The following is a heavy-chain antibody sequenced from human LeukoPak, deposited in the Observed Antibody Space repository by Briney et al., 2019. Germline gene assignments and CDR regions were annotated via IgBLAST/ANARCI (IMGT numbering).Heavy chain of an antibody. D-gene: IGHD6-19*01. J-gene: IGHJ4*02. CDR1: GVTFSSYG. CDR2: IWYDGSNK. V-gene: IGHV3-33*01. CDR3: ARDESSGWPDY. Sequence: GRSLRLSCAASGVTFSSYGMHWVRQAPGKGLEWVAVIWYDGSNKYYADSVKGRFTISRDNSKNTLYLQMNSLRAEDTAVYYCARDESSGWPDYWGQGTLVTVSS.